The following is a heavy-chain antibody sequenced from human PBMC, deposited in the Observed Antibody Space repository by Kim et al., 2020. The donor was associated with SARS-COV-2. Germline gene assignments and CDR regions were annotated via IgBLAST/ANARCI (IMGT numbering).Heavy chain of an antibody. CDR1: GFTFSSYG. V-gene: IGHV3-30*18. J-gene: IGHJ4*02. Sequence: GGSLRLSCAASGFTFSSYGMYWVRQAPGKGLEWVALISYDGSNKYYADSVKGRFTISRDNSKNTLYLQMNSLRAEDTAVYYCAKDPDNYYDSSGYQGYFDYWGQGTLVTVSS. CDR2: ISYDGSNK. CDR3: AKDPDNYYDSSGYQGYFDY. D-gene: IGHD3-22*01.